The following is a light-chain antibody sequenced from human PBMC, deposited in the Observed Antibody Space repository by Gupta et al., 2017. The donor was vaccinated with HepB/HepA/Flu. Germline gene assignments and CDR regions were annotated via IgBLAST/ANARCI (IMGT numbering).Light chain of an antibody. CDR2: DDS. CDR3: QVCHRTSGV. V-gene: IGLV3-21*03. J-gene: IGLJ3*02. Sequence: SYVLTQPPSVSVAPGKTATITCGGVKIGSKSVHWYHQKPGQAPAVVVYDDSDRPSGIPELFSGSNSDNTATLTISSVEAADEDDYYCQVCHRTSGVFGGGTKLTVL. CDR1: KIGSKS.